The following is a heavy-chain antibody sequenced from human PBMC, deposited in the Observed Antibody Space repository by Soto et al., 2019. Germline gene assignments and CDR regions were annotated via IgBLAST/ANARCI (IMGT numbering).Heavy chain of an antibody. D-gene: IGHD3-16*01. CDR2: ISYDGINK. V-gene: IGHV3-30-3*01. CDR1: GFTFSRYA. Sequence: QVQLVESGGGVVQPGRSLRLSCAASGFTFSRYAMHWVRQAPGKGLERVAGISYDGINKYYADSVKGRFTISRDNSKNTVYLQMNSMRAEDTAVYYFARARFGMDCWGQGTTVTVSS. CDR3: ARARFGMDC. J-gene: IGHJ6*02.